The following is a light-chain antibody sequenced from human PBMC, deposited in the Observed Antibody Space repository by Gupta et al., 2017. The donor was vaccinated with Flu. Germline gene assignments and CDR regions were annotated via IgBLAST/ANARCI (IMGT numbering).Light chain of an antibody. CDR2: GPS. J-gene: IGKJ2*01. CDR1: QSITSSY. Sequence: LSLSPGERATLSCRASQSITSSYLAWYQHKPGQAPRLLMYGPSTRATGIPDRFSGGGSGTDFTLNISRLEPEDFAVYYCQHYSSSSTMYTFGQGTKLEIK. V-gene: IGKV3-20*01. CDR3: QHYSSSSTMYT.